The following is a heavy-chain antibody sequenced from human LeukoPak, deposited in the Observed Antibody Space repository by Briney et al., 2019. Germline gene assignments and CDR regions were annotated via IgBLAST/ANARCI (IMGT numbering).Heavy chain of an antibody. Sequence: GGSLRLSCAASGFTFNNYGMNWVRQAPGRGLEWVSGISGGGGSTYYADSVKGRFTISRDNSKNTLYLQMNSLRAEDTAVYYCAKGSDYDPPYYYYYMDVWGKGTTVTISS. CDR1: GFTFNNYG. V-gene: IGHV3-23*01. CDR3: AKGSDYDPPYYYYYMDV. CDR2: ISGGGGST. D-gene: IGHD5-12*01. J-gene: IGHJ6*03.